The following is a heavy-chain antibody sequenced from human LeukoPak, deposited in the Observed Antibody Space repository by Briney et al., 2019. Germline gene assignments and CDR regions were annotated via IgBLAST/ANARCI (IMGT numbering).Heavy chain of an antibody. J-gene: IGHJ3*02. V-gene: IGHV4-38-2*02. CDR1: GYSISSGYY. CDR2: IYHSGST. Sequence: SETLSLTCTVSGYSISSGYYWGWIRQPAGKGLEWIGSIYHSGSTYYNPSLKSRVTISVDTSKNQFSLKLSSVTAADTAVYYCARPAEYSSGWYGAFDIWGQGTMVTVSS. CDR3: ARPAEYSSGWYGAFDI. D-gene: IGHD6-19*01.